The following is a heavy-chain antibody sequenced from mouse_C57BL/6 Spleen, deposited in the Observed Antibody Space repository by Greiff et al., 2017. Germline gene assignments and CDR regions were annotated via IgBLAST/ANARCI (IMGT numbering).Heavy chain of an antibody. CDR3: ASANYYGSSYGYFDV. CDR2: ITPSRGYT. V-gene: IGHV1-4*01. Sequence: QVQLQQSGAELARPGASVKMSCKASGYTFTSYTLHWVKQRPGQGLEWIGYITPSRGYTKYNQKFKDEATLTADTSSSTAYMQLSSLTSEDSAVYCCASANYYGSSYGYFDVWGTGTTVTVSS. D-gene: IGHD1-1*01. J-gene: IGHJ1*03. CDR1: GYTFTSYT.